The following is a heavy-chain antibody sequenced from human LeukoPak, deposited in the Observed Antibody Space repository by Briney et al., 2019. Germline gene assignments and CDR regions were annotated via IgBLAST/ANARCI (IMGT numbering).Heavy chain of an antibody. CDR2: IYYSGST. V-gene: IGHV4-59*08. CDR1: GGSISSYY. J-gene: IGHJ4*02. CDR3: ARLTGWDDYGDSYYFDY. D-gene: IGHD4-17*01. Sequence: SETLSLTCTVPGGSISSYYWSWIRQPPGKGLEWIGYIYYSGSTNYNPSLKSRVTISVDTSKNQFSLKLSSVTAADTAVYYCARLTGWDDYGDSYYFDYWGQGTLVTVSS.